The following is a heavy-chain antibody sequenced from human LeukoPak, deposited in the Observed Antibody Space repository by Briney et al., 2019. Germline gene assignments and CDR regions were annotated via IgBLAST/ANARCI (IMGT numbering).Heavy chain of an antibody. V-gene: IGHV1-18*01. CDR2: ISAYNGNT. D-gene: IGHD3-9*01. Sequence: GASVKVSCKASGYTFSSYGISWVRQAPGQGLEWMGWISAYNGNTNYAQKLQGRVTMTTDTSTSTAYMELRSLRSDDTAVYYCARGPLYYDILTGYYTLIAFDIWGQGTMVTVSS. CDR3: ARGPLYYDILTGYYTLIAFDI. J-gene: IGHJ3*02. CDR1: GYTFSSYG.